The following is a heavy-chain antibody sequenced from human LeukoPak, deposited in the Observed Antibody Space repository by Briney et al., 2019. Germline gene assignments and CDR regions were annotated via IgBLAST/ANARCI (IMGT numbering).Heavy chain of an antibody. CDR2: INPNSGGT. D-gene: IGHD6-13*01. V-gene: IGHV1-2*02. CDR1: GYTFTGYY. Sequence: ASVKVSCKASGYTFTGYYMHWVRQAPGQGLEWMGWINPNSGGTNYAQKFQGRVTMTRDTSISTAYMELSRLRSDDTAVYYCARDGRRIAAAVLSDYYYMDVWGKGTTVTIPS. J-gene: IGHJ6*03. CDR3: ARDGRRIAAAVLSDYYYMDV.